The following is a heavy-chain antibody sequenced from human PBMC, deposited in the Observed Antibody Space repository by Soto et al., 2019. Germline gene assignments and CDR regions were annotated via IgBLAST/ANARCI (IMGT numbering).Heavy chain of an antibody. CDR1: GFTFSSYA. V-gene: IGHV3-23*01. CDR3: AKDLRGGATSIDY. CDR2: ISGSGITT. D-gene: IGHD1-26*01. J-gene: IGHJ4*02. Sequence: EVQLLESGGGLVQPGGSLRLSCAASGFTFSSYAMSWVHQAPGKGLEWVSVISGSGITTYYADSVKGRFTISRDNSKNTLYLQMNSLRAEDTAVYYCAKDLRGGATSIDYWGQGTLVTVSS.